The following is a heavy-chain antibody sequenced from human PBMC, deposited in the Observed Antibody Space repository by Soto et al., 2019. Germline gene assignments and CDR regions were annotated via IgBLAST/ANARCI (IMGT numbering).Heavy chain of an antibody. Sequence: EVQLVESGGGLVQPGGSLKLSCAASGFTFSGSAMHWVRQASGKGLEWVGRIRSKANSYATAYAASVKGRFTISRDDSKNTAYLQMNSLKTDDTAVYYCTRPVGYCSGGSCYNNWFDPWGQGTLVTVSS. D-gene: IGHD2-15*01. CDR3: TRPVGYCSGGSCYNNWFDP. V-gene: IGHV3-73*01. J-gene: IGHJ5*02. CDR2: IRSKANSYAT. CDR1: GFTFSGSA.